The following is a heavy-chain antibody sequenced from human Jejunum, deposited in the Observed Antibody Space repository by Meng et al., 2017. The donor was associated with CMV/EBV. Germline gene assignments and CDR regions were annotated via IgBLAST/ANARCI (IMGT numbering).Heavy chain of an antibody. V-gene: IGHV1-46*01. Sequence: FTSYYMHWVRQAPGQGLEWMGIINPSGGSTSYAQKFQGRVTMTRDASTSTVYMELSSLRSEDTAVYYCARDPYCSSTSCYYWLDPWGQGTLVTVSS. CDR2: INPSGGST. D-gene: IGHD2-2*01. CDR1: FTSYY. CDR3: ARDPYCSSTSCYYWLDP. J-gene: IGHJ5*02.